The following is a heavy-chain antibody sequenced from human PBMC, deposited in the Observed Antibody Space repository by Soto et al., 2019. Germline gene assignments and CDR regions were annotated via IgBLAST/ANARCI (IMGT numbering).Heavy chain of an antibody. D-gene: IGHD6-13*01. CDR3: ARGWKQLVPRRNTYYCYYGMHX. CDR1: GGTFSSYA. V-gene: IGHV1-69*06. J-gene: IGHJ6*02. CDR2: IIPIFGTA. Sequence: SVKVSCKASGGTFSSYAISWVRQAPGQGLEWMGGIIPIFGTANYAQKFQGRVKINADKSTSTDYMELSSLRSEDTAVYYCARGWKQLVPRRNTYYCYYGMHXWGQGTTVTVS.